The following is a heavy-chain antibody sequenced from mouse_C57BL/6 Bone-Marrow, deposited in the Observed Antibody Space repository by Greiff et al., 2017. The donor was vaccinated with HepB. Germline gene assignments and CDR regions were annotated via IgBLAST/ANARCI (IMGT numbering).Heavy chain of an antibody. CDR3: ARIWYFDV. Sequence: VQLQQPGAELVKPGASVKISCKASGYTFTDYYMNWVKQSHGKSLEWIGDINPNNGGTSYNQKFKGKATLTVDKSSSTAYMELRSLTSEDSAVYYCARIWYFDVWGTGTTVTVSS. CDR1: GYTFTDYY. V-gene: IGHV1-26*01. CDR2: INPNNGGT. J-gene: IGHJ1*03.